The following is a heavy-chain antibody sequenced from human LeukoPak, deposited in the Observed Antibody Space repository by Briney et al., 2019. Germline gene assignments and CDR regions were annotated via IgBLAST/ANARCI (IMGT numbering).Heavy chain of an antibody. D-gene: IGHD3-22*01. Sequence: ASVKVSCKSSGYTFTTYGISWVRQAPGQGLEWMGWISAYNGNTNYAQRLQGRVTMTTDTSTSTAYMELRSLRSDDTAAYYCARDKSGTYYYDSSGYPSAYFDYWGQGTLVTVSS. CDR1: GYTFTTYG. CDR3: ARDKSGTYYYDSSGYPSAYFDY. J-gene: IGHJ4*02. V-gene: IGHV1-18*01. CDR2: ISAYNGNT.